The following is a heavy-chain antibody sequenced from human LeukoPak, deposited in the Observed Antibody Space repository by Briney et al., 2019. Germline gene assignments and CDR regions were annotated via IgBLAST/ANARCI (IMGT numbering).Heavy chain of an antibody. CDR1: GGSISSGDYY. CDR3: ARGPPVATMAY. Sequence: SETLSLTCTVSGGSISSGDYYWSWIRQPPGKGLEWIGYIYYSGSTYYNPSLKSRVTISVDRSKNQFSLKLSSVTAADTAVYYCARGPPVATMAYWGQGTLVTVSS. V-gene: IGHV4-30-4*01. CDR2: IYYSGST. D-gene: IGHD5-24*01. J-gene: IGHJ4*02.